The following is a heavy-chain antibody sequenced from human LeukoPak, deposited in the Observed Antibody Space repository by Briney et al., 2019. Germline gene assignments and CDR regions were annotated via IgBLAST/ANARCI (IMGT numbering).Heavy chain of an antibody. J-gene: IGHJ4*02. V-gene: IGHV4-61*02. CDR3: ARAPGGNPTTHYFDY. CDR1: GDSISSGNYY. Sequence: SETLSLTCTVSGDSISSGNYYWSWIRQPAGKGLEWIGRIWADGAPTYRPSLKSRVTISVDTSKNQFSLKLTSVTAADTAVYYCARAPGGNPTTHYFDYWGQGTLVTVSS. D-gene: IGHD1-14*01. CDR2: IWADGAP.